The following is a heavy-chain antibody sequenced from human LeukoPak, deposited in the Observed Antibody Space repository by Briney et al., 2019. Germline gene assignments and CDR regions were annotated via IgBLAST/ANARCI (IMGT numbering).Heavy chain of an antibody. Sequence: GGSLRLSCSASGFTFSSYAMHWVRQAPGKGLEWVTCIFSRSESILYADSVKGRFTISRDNAKNSLYLQMDSLRAEDTAVYYCARDFLHSSTSRPFDYWGQGTLATVSS. CDR1: GFTFSSYA. D-gene: IGHD2-2*01. CDR2: IFSRSESI. V-gene: IGHV3-21*01. J-gene: IGHJ4*02. CDR3: ARDFLHSSTSRPFDY.